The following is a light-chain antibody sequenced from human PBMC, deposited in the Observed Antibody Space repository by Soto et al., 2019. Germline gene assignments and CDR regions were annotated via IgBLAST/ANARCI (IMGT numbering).Light chain of an antibody. CDR3: SSYTSSSTYV. V-gene: IGLV2-14*01. CDR2: EVS. J-gene: IGLJ1*01. Sequence: QSVLTQPASVSGSPGQSITISCTGTSSDVGTYNYVSWYQLHPGKAPKLMVYEVSNRLSGVSNRFSGSKSGNTASLTISGLQAEDEADYHCSSYTSSSTYVFGTGTKV. CDR1: SSDVGTYNY.